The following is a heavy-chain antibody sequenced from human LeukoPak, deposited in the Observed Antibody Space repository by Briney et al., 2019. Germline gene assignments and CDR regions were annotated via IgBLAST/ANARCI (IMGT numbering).Heavy chain of an antibody. CDR1: GGSISSGDYY. Sequence: SQTLSFTCTVSGGSISSGDYYWRWIRQPPGKGLEWIGYIYYSGSTYYNPSLKSRVTISVDTSKNQFSLKLRSVTAADTAVYYCARVRYNWNDGADYWGQGTLVTVSS. V-gene: IGHV4-30-4*08. D-gene: IGHD1-1*01. CDR3: ARVRYNWNDGADY. J-gene: IGHJ4*02. CDR2: IYYSGST.